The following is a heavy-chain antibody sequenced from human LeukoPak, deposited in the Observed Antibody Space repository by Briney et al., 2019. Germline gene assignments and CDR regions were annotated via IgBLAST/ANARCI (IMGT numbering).Heavy chain of an antibody. CDR2: IYYSGST. Sequence: SETLSLTCTVSGGSISSGGYYWSWIRQHPGKGLEWIGYIYYSGSTYYNPSLKSRVTISVDTSKNQFSLKLSSVTAADTAVYYCARAPGAGYYFDYWGQGTLVTVSS. CDR1: GGSISSGGYY. V-gene: IGHV4-31*03. D-gene: IGHD3-10*01. CDR3: ARAPGAGYYFDY. J-gene: IGHJ4*02.